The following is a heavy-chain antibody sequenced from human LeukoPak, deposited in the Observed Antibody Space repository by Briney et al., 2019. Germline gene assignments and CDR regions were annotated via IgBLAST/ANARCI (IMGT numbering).Heavy chain of an antibody. D-gene: IGHD3-16*01. V-gene: IGHV3-72*01. CDR2: IRNKANSYIT. Sequence: GGSLRLSCAASGFTFSDQYMDWVRQAPGKGLEWVGRIRNKANSYITEYAASVKGRFTISRDDSKNSLFLQMNSLKTEDTAVYYCARDLWGGSNVWGQGTLVTVSS. J-gene: IGHJ4*02. CDR3: ARDLWGGSNV. CDR1: GFTFSDQY.